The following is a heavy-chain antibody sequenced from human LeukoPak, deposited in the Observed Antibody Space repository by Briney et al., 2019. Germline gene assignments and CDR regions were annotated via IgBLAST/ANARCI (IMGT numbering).Heavy chain of an antibody. CDR2: IYYSGST. V-gene: IGHV4-30-4*01. J-gene: IGHJ5*02. CDR1: GGSISSGDYY. D-gene: IGHD3-3*01. Sequence: SETLSLTCTVSGGSISSGDYYWSWIRQPPGKGLEWIGYIYYSGSTYYNPSLKSRVTISVDTSKNQFSLKLSSVTAADTAVYYCARGHYDFWSGYYSRFDPWGQGTLVTVSS. CDR3: ARGHYDFWSGYYSRFDP.